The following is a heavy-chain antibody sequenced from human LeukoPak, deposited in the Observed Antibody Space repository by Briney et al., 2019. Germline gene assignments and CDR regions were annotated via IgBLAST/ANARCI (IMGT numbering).Heavy chain of an antibody. CDR2: ISAYNGNT. J-gene: IGHJ4*02. Sequence: ASVKVSCKASGYTFTSYGINWVRQAPGQGLEWMGWISAYNGNTNYAQKLQGRVTMTTDTSTSTAYMELRSLRSDDTAVYYCARAHDAGYSSSWAFDYWGQGTLVTVSS. CDR3: ARAHDAGYSSSWAFDY. D-gene: IGHD6-13*01. CDR1: GYTFTSYG. V-gene: IGHV1-18*01.